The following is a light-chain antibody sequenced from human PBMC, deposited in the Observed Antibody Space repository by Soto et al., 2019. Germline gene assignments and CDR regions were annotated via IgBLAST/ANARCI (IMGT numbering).Light chain of an antibody. J-gene: IGKJ1*01. CDR2: AAS. Sequence: DIQMAQSPSTLSSSVAYIVSINRRASQSISSWLAWYQQKPGKAPKLLIYAASSLQSGVPSRFSGSGSGTDFTLTISSLQPEDFATYYCQQSYSMPRTFGQGTKVDIK. CDR1: QSISSW. V-gene: IGKV1-39*01. CDR3: QQSYSMPRT.